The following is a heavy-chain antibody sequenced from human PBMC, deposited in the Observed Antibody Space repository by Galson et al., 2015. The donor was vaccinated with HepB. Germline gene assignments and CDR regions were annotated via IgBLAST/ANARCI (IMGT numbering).Heavy chain of an antibody. CDR1: GGTFRSSY. CDR3: AKGQRVTIFGILSGTQSNWFDP. D-gene: IGHD3-3*01. Sequence: LSLTCAVYGGTFRSSYWSWIRQSPGKGLEWLGEINHTGGTKYNPSLKSRLTISVDPSKSQFSLKLNSVTAADTAVYYCAKGQRVTIFGILSGTQSNWFDPWGQGTLVTVSS. V-gene: IGHV4-34*01. J-gene: IGHJ5*02. CDR2: INHTGGT.